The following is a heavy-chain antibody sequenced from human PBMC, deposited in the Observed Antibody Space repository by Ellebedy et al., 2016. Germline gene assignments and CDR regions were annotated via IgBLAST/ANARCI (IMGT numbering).Heavy chain of an antibody. V-gene: IGHV3-23*01. Sequence: GESLKISXAASGFPFSGYTMNWVRQAPGKGLEWVSAISESGTKTHYADSVKGRFTISRDNSKSTLDLQLNSLRAEDTALYYCVRDEWVDWGQGTLVTVSS. CDR3: VRDEWVD. CDR2: ISESGTKT. J-gene: IGHJ1*01. CDR1: GFPFSGYT. D-gene: IGHD1-26*01.